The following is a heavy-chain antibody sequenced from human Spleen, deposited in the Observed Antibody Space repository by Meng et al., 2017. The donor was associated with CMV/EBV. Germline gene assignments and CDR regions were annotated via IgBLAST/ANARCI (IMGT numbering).Heavy chain of an antibody. D-gene: IGHD6-13*01. CDR1: GYTFTAHY. V-gene: IGHV1-69*05. Sequence: SVKVSCKASGYTFTAHYFHWVRQAPGQGLEWMGGNIPIFGTANYAQKFQGRVTITTDESTSTAYMELSSLRSEDTAVYYCARARGSSWYYFDYWGQGTLVTVSS. CDR3: ARARGSSWYYFDY. CDR2: NIPIFGTA. J-gene: IGHJ4*02.